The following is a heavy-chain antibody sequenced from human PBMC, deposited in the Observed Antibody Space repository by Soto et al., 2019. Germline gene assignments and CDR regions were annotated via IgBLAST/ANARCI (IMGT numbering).Heavy chain of an antibody. Sequence: SETLSLTCSVSGDSLSKLDYFWAWIRQPPGQALEYIGYIYKSATTYYDPSFESRVAISVDTSKSQFSLNVTSVTAADTAVYFCARGRYCLTGRCFPNWFDSWGQGALVTVS. J-gene: IGHJ5*01. D-gene: IGHD7-27*01. CDR1: GDSLSKLDYF. V-gene: IGHV4-30-4*01. CDR3: ARGRYCLTGRCFPNWFDS. CDR2: IYKSATT.